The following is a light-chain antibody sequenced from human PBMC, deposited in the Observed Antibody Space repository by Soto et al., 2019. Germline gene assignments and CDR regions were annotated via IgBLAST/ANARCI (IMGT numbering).Light chain of an antibody. CDR1: QSVSSNY. Sequence: EIVLTQSPGTLSLSPGERATLSCRASQSVSSNYLTWYQQKPGQAPRLLIYGASSRATGIPDRFSGSGSGTDFTLIISRLEPEDFSVYYCQQYGSSPMYPFGQGTKLEIK. J-gene: IGKJ2*01. CDR3: QQYGSSPMYP. CDR2: GAS. V-gene: IGKV3-20*01.